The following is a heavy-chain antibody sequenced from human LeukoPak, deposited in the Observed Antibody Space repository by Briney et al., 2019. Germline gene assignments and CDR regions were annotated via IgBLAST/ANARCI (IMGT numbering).Heavy chain of an antibody. CDR2: MNPNSGNT. CDR3: TRRVGAPGHFDF. CDR1: GYTFTSYN. Sequence: ASVKVSCKTSGYTFTSYNINWVRQATGQGLEWMGWMNPNSGNTDSAQKFQGRVTMTRDTSINTAYMELTSLRFGDTAVYYCTRRVGAPGHFDFWGQGTLVTVSS. V-gene: IGHV1-8*01. J-gene: IGHJ4*02. D-gene: IGHD1-26*01.